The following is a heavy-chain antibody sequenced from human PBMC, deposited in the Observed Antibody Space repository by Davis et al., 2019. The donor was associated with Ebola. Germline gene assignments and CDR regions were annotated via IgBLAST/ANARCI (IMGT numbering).Heavy chain of an antibody. CDR1: GFTFSSYA. Sequence: PGGSLRLSCAASGFTFSSYAMSWVRQAPGKGLEWVSVISGSGGSTYYADSVKGRFTISRDNSKNTLYLQMNSLRAEDTAVYYCARDGILPYEYSYGLDYWGQGTLVTVSS. J-gene: IGHJ4*02. V-gene: IGHV3-23*01. D-gene: IGHD5-18*01. CDR2: ISGSGGST. CDR3: ARDGILPYEYSYGLDY.